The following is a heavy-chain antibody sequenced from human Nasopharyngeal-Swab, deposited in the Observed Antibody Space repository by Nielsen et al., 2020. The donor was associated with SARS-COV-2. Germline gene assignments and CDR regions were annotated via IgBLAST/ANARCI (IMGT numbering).Heavy chain of an antibody. Sequence: GGSLKISCAASGFTFSDYYMSWIRQAPGKGLEWVSYISSSGSTIYYADSVKGRFTISRDNAKNSLYLQMNSLRAEDTAVYYCAAAIWFGELLGSYWGQGTLVTVSS. V-gene: IGHV3-11*01. CDR1: GFTFSDYY. CDR3: AAAIWFGELLGSY. J-gene: IGHJ4*02. CDR2: ISSSGSTI. D-gene: IGHD3-10*01.